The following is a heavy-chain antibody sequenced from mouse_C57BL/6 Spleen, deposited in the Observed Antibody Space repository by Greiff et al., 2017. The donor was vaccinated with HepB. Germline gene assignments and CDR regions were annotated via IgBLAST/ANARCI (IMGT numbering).Heavy chain of an antibody. CDR3: ARVIYYYGSSYVAMDY. Sequence: VQLQQSGAELMKPGASVKLSCKATGYTFTGYWIEWVKQRPGHGLEWIGEILPGSGSTNYNEKFKGKATFTADTSSNTAYMQLSSLTTEDSAIYYCARVIYYYGSSYVAMDYWGQGTSVTVSS. V-gene: IGHV1-9*01. CDR1: GYTFTGYW. D-gene: IGHD1-1*01. CDR2: ILPGSGST. J-gene: IGHJ4*01.